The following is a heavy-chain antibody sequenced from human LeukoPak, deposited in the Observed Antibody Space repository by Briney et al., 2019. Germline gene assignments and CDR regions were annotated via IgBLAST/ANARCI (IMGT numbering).Heavy chain of an antibody. CDR3: AKRGPIYTSSPGNYFDY. CDR1: GFTFSSCG. D-gene: IGHD6-6*01. CDR2: ISGSDGGT. J-gene: IGHJ4*02. V-gene: IGHV3-23*01. Sequence: GGSLRLSCAASGFTFSSCGMTWVRQAPGKGLEWVSSISGSDGGTYYADPVKGRFTISRDNSKNTLYLQMNSLRAEDTAIYYCAKRGPIYTSSPGNYFDYWGQGTLVTVSS.